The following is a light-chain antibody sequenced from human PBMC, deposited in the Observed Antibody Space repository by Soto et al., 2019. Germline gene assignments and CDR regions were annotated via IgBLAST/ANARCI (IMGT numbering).Light chain of an antibody. CDR1: QSISSY. CDR2: DVS. J-gene: IGKJ1*01. CDR3: QKYEGYSPT. V-gene: IGKV1-5*01. Sequence: DIQITHSPSSLSASVVERVTITFLASQSISSYLNWYQQKPGKAPNPLIYDVSRLGSGVPSRFSGTGSGTEFSLTISSLQPDDIATYYCQKYEGYSPTFGQGTKVDIK.